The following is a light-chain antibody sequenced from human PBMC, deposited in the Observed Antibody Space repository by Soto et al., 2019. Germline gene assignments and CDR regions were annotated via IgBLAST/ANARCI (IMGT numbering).Light chain of an antibody. CDR3: QQYGSSPYT. CDR1: QSVSSSY. Sequence: DIVLTQSPGTLSLSPGEGATLSCRASQSVSSSYLAWYQQKPGQAPRLLIFAASSRATGIPDRFTGSGSGTDFTLTISRLEPEDFAVYYCQQYGSSPYTFGQGTKLEIE. J-gene: IGKJ2*01. V-gene: IGKV3-20*01. CDR2: AAS.